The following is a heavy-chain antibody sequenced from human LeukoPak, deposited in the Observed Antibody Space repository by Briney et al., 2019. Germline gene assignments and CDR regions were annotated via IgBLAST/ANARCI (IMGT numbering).Heavy chain of an antibody. J-gene: IGHJ4*02. CDR1: GGSISSSSHY. V-gene: IGHV4-39*01. Sequence: PSETLSLTCTVSGGSISSSSHYWGWIRQPPGKGLEWVGSMYYTVNTYNNPSTYYNPSLKSRVTISVDTSKNQFSLKLSSVTAADTAVYYCARHYRDGYSHGYLDYWDQGTLVTVSS. CDR2: MYYTVNTYNNPST. D-gene: IGHD5-18*01. CDR3: ARHYRDGYSHGYLDY.